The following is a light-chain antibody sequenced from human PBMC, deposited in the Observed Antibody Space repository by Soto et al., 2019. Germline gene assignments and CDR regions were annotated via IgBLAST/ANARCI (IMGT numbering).Light chain of an antibody. J-gene: IGKJ1*01. V-gene: IGKV2-28*01. Sequence: DVVMTQSPLSQPVTPGEPASISCRSSQSLLNSDGYNYLDWYLQKPGQSPQLLLYLASNRASGVPDRFSGSGSGPDFRLKISRVEAEDVGIYYCMQSLHAPWTFGQGTKVEIK. CDR2: LAS. CDR3: MQSLHAPWT. CDR1: QSLLNSDGYNY.